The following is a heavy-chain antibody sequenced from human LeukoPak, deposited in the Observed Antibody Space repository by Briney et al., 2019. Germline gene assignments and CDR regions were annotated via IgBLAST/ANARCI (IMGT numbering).Heavy chain of an antibody. CDR1: GYTFTSYY. D-gene: IGHD1-1*01. Sequence: GASVKVSCKASGYTFTSYYMHWVRQAPGQGLEWMGTINLSGGTTYYAQKFQGRVTMTNDMSTSTVYMELSSLRSEDTAVYYCARDFGYNWKANWFDPWGQGTLVTVS. V-gene: IGHV1-46*01. CDR3: ARDFGYNWKANWFDP. J-gene: IGHJ5*02. CDR2: INLSGGTT.